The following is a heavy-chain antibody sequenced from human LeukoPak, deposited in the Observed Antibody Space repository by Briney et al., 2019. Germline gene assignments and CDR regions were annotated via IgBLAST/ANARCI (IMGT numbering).Heavy chain of an antibody. Sequence: GESLKISCAASGFTFSSYAMSWVRQAPGKGLEWVSAISGSGGSTYYADSVKGRFTIPRDNSKNTLYLQMNSLRAEDTAVYYCAKDRYGSGSYYSGAFDIWGQGTMVTVSS. CDR1: GFTFSSYA. CDR2: ISGSGGST. V-gene: IGHV3-23*01. D-gene: IGHD3-10*01. CDR3: AKDRYGSGSYYSGAFDI. J-gene: IGHJ3*02.